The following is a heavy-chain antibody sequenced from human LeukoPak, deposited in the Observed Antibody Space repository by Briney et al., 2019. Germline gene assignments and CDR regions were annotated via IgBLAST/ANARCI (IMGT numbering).Heavy chain of an antibody. CDR3: ARDPYYYDSSGYRPPFY. J-gene: IGHJ4*02. Sequence: GGSLRLSCAASGFTFSGSAMHWVRQASGKGPEWVGRIRGKANSYATSYAASVKGRFTISRDDSKSTAYLQMNSLRAEDTAVYYCARDPYYYDSSGYRPPFYWGQGTLVTVSS. D-gene: IGHD3-22*01. V-gene: IGHV3-73*01. CDR2: IRGKANSYAT. CDR1: GFTFSGSA.